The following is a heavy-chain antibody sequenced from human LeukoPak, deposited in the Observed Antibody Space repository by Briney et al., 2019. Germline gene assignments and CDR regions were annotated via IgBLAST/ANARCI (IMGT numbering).Heavy chain of an antibody. CDR2: VSDNGSKT. V-gene: IGHV3-30*18. D-gene: IGHD6-19*01. CDR1: GFTFSNYG. J-gene: IGHJ4*02. CDR3: AKDPVAGTRRWAVDS. Sequence: PGRSLRLSCAASGFTFSNYGMHWVRPAPGKGLEWVAVVSDNGSKTYYADSVKGRFTISRDNSKNTLYLQKNSLRAEDTAVYYCAKDPVAGTRRWAVDSWGQGTLVTVSS.